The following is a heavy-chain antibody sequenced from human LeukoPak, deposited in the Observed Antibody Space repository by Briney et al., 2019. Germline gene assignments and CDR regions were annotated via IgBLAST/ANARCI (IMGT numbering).Heavy chain of an antibody. CDR1: DDSITIYY. D-gene: IGHD1-1*01. Sequence: SETLSLTCSVSDDSITIYYWTWIRQPPGKGLEWIGYVDHTGSTNFNPSLNGRVSISRDTTKNLFSLRLRSVTAADTAVYFCARGRVSSSTWYSTYYYYFYMDVWGKGTTVTVSS. V-gene: IGHV4-59*01. CDR2: VDHTGST. J-gene: IGHJ6*03. CDR3: ARGRVSSSTWYSTYYYYFYMDV.